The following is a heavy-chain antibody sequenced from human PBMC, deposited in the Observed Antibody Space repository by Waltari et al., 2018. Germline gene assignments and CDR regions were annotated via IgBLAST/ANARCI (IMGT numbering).Heavy chain of an antibody. CDR2: ISSLSKYT. D-gene: IGHD6-13*01. CDR3: ARDGISSTQSGYFDY. CDR1: GFAFSSDG. Sequence: EVRLVESGGGLVKPGGSLRLSCAASGFAFSSDGMNWVRQAPGKGLEWVSCISSLSKYTYYADSVKGRFTISRDNAKNSLYLQMNSLRAEDTAVYFCARDGISSTQSGYFDYWGQGVLVTVSS. V-gene: IGHV3-21*01. J-gene: IGHJ4*02.